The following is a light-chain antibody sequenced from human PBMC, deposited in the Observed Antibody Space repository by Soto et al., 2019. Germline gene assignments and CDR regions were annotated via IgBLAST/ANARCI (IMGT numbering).Light chain of an antibody. Sequence: IVMTQSPLSLPVTLGQPASISCRSSQSLVHSDGNTYLTWFQQRPGQSPRRLIYQVSNRDSGVPDRFSGSGLGTDFTLTISRVEAEDVWVYYCMQGTLPFTFGPGTKLDLK. CDR1: QSLVHSDGNTY. V-gene: IGKV2-30*02. CDR2: QVS. J-gene: IGKJ3*01. CDR3: MQGTLPFT.